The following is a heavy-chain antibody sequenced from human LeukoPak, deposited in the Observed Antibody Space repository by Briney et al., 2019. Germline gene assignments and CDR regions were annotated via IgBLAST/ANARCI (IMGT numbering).Heavy chain of an antibody. CDR1: GFTFDDYA. D-gene: IGHD1-26*01. CDR3: AKDTGATTGYYYYGMDV. CDR2: ISWNSGSI. Sequence: AGGSLRLSCAASGFTFDDYAMHWVRQAPGKGLEWVSGISWNSGSIGYADSVKGRFTISRDNAKNSLYLQMNSLRAEDTALYYCAKDTGATTGYYYYGMDVWGQGTTVTVSS. V-gene: IGHV3-9*01. J-gene: IGHJ6*02.